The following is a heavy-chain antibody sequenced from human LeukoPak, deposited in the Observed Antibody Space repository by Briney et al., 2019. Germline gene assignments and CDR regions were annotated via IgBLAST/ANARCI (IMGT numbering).Heavy chain of an antibody. D-gene: IGHD5-12*01. V-gene: IGHV3-7*01. J-gene: IGHJ4*02. CDR1: GFTFSSYW. Sequence: PGGSLRLSCAASGFTFSSYWMSWVRQAPGKGLEWVANIKQDGSEKYYVDSVKGRFTISRDNAKNSLYLQMNSLRVEDTAMYYCAKDRSYSGYEPLDYWGQGTLVTVSS. CDR3: AKDRSYSGYEPLDY. CDR2: IKQDGSEK.